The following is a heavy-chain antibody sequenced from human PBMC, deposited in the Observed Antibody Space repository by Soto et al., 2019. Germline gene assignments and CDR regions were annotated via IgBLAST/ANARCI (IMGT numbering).Heavy chain of an antibody. Sequence: GWLRLAGSASGFTFSSYAMSWVRQAPGKGLEWVSAISGSGGSTYYADSVKGRFTISRDNSKNTLYLQMNSLRAEDTAVYYCAKARTFGWGQGTLVTVYS. CDR3: AKARTFG. V-gene: IGHV3-23*01. CDR2: ISGSGGST. CDR1: GFTFSSYA. D-gene: IGHD3-10*01. J-gene: IGHJ4*02.